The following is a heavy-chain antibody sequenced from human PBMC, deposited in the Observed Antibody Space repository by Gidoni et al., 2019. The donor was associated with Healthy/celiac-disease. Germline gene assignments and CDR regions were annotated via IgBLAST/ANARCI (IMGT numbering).Heavy chain of an antibody. CDR2: NHNSGST. J-gene: IGHJ4*02. CDR1: GGSISRGGYY. D-gene: IGHD2-21*01. Sequence: QVQLQESGPGLVKASQTLSLTCTVSGGSISRGGYYWSWIRQVPGKGLEWIGYNHNSGSTYYNPSLKSRVTISGDTSKKQFSLKLSSVTAAETAVYYCARLGPIVGGAPIDYWGQGTLVTVSS. V-gene: IGHV4-31*03. CDR3: ARLGPIVGGAPIDY.